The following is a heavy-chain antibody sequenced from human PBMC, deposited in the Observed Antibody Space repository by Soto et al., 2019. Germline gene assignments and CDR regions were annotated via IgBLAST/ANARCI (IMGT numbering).Heavy chain of an antibody. D-gene: IGHD3-10*01. J-gene: IGHJ4*02. Sequence: GGSLRLSCTVSGVTFSNYAMNWVRQAPGKGLEWVSSLSGSGGTTYYADSVKGRFIISRDNSKNTLYLLMNSLRAEDTALYYCAKQRADYRSRAETFYFDSWGQGDLVTVSS. CDR3: AKQRADYRSRAETFYFDS. CDR1: GVTFSNYA. V-gene: IGHV3-23*01. CDR2: LSGSGGTT.